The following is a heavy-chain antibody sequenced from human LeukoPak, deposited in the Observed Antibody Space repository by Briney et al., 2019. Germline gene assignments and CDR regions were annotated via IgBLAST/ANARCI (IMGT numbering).Heavy chain of an antibody. CDR2: INHSGST. CDR3: ARASIAGNWFDP. D-gene: IGHD6-6*01. V-gene: IGHV4-34*01. J-gene: IGHJ5*02. CDR1: GGSFSGYY. Sequence: KSSETLSLTCAVYGGSFSGYYWSWIRQPPGKGLEWIGEINHSGSTNYNPSLKSRVTISVDTSKNQFSLKLSSVTAADTAVYYCARASIAGNWFDPWGQGTLVTVSS.